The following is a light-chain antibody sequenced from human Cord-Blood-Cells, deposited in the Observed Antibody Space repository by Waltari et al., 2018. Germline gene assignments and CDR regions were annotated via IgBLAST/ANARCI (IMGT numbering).Light chain of an antibody. CDR1: SSAIGRYNY. V-gene: IGLV2-8*01. CDR2: EVS. J-gene: IGLJ3*02. CDR3: SSYAGSNNLL. Sequence: QSALTQPPSASGYPGLPVRLPCISTSSAIGRYNYVSWYQQHPGKAPKLMIYEVSKRASGVPDRCPGSKSGSTASLTVSGLQAEDEADYYCSSYAGSNNLLFGGGTKLTVL.